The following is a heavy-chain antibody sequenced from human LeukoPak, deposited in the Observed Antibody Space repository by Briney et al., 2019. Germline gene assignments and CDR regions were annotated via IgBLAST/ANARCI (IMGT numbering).Heavy chain of an antibody. CDR2: INPSGGST. V-gene: IGHV1-46*01. Sequence: GASVKVSCKASGYTFTSYYMHWVRQAPGQGLEWMGIINPSGGSTSYAQKFQGRVTMTRDTSTSTVYIELSSLRSEDTAVYYCARDLFHFDWVQVVRSSGLNNWFDPWGQGTLVTVSS. D-gene: IGHD3-9*01. CDR1: GYTFTSYY. J-gene: IGHJ5*02. CDR3: ARDLFHFDWVQVVRSSGLNNWFDP.